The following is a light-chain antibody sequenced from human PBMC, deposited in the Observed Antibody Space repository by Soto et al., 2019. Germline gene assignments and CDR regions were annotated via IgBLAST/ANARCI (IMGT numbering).Light chain of an antibody. J-gene: IGLJ1*01. CDR3: SSYTSSSLYV. CDR1: SSDGGGYNY. CDR2: EVS. V-gene: IGLV2-14*01. Sequence: QSVLTQPASVSGSPGQSVTISCTGTSSDGGGYNYCAWYQQHPGKAPKLMIYEVSNRPSGVSNRFSGSRSGNTASLTISGLQAEDEADYYCSSYTSSSLYVFGTGTKVTVL.